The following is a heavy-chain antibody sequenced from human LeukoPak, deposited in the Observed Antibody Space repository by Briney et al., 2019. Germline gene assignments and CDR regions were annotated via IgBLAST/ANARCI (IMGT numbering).Heavy chain of an antibody. CDR1: GGSISSGSYY. CDR3: ATIAPGTHAFDM. Sequence: PSETLSLTCTVSGGSISSGSYYWGWIGQPPGKGLEWIWSMYYNGNTYYNPSLKSRVTISVDTSKNHFSLRLSSVTAADTAVYYCATIAPGTHAFDMWGQGTTVTVSP. J-gene: IGHJ3*02. V-gene: IGHV4-39*02. CDR2: MYYNGNT. D-gene: IGHD2-21*01.